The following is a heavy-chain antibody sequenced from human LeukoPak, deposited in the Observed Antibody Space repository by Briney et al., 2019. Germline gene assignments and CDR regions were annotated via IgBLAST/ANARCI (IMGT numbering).Heavy chain of an antibody. CDR1: GGSISSSSYY. J-gene: IGHJ4*02. CDR2: IYYSGST. V-gene: IGHV4-39*07. CDR3: ARASDIIQLWGYYFDY. Sequence: PSETLSLTCTVSGGSISSSSYYWGWIRQPPGKGLEWIGSIYYSGSTYYNPSLKSRVTISVDTSKNQFSLKLSSVTAADTAVYYCARASDIIQLWGYYFDYWGQGTLVTVSS. D-gene: IGHD5-18*01.